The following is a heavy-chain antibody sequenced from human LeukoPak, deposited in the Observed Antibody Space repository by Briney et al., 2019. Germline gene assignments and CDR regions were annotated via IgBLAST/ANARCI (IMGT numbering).Heavy chain of an antibody. D-gene: IGHD5-18*01. V-gene: IGHV3-23*01. CDR1: GFTFSSYA. CDR3: AKALSGYSYGSLQDY. Sequence: GGSLRLSCAASGFTFSSYAMSWVRQAPGKGLEWVSAISGRGGSTYYADSVKGRFTISRDNSKNTLYLQMNSLRAEDTAVYYCAKALSGYSYGSLQDYWGQGTLVTVSS. J-gene: IGHJ4*02. CDR2: ISGRGGST.